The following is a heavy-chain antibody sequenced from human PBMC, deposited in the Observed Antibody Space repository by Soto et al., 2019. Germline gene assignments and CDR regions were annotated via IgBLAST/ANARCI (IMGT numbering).Heavy chain of an antibody. D-gene: IGHD5-18*01. J-gene: IGHJ4*03. V-gene: IGHV3-15*07. CDR1: GVTLTDVW. CDR3: SHGYYQYFNS. CDR2: IKSKTDGGTT. Sequence: GGSLRLSCAVSGVTLTDVWMNWVRQAPGKGPEWVGRIKSKTDGGTTDYAAPVKGRFTISRDDSQNTLYLQMNSLKTEDTAVYYCSHGYYQYFNSWGQGTMVTVSS.